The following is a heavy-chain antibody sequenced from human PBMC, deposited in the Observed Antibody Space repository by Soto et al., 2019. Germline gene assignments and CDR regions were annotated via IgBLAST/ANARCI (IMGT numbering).Heavy chain of an antibody. CDR1: GYSISSGYY. V-gene: IGHV4-38-2*02. Sequence: SETLSLTCAVSGYSISSGYYWGWIRQPPGKGLEWIGSIYHSGSTYYNPSLKSRVTISVDTSKNQFSLKLSSVTAADTAVYYCARDPLYGDFGMDVWGQGTTVTVSS. CDR3: ARDPLYGDFGMDV. J-gene: IGHJ6*02. D-gene: IGHD4-17*01. CDR2: IYHSGST.